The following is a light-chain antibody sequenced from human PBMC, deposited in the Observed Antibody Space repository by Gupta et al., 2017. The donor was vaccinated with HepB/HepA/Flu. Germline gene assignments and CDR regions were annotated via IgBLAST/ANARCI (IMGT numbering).Light chain of an antibody. CDR2: KAS. CDR1: QSISSW. V-gene: IGKV1-5*03. CDR3: QRRFT. Sequence: DIQMTQSPSTLSASVGDRVTITCRASQSISSWLAWYQQKPGKAPKLLIYKASSLESGVPSRFSGSGSGTEFTLTISSLQPDDFATYDCQRRFTFGPGTKVDIK. J-gene: IGKJ3*01.